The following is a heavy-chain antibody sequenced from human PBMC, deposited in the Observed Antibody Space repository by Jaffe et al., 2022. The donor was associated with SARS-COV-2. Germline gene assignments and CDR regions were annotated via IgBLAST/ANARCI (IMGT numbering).Heavy chain of an antibody. V-gene: IGHV3-53*01. CDR2: IYSGGTT. CDR3: ARRKTGDGYAD. Sequence: EVQLVESGGGLIQPGGSLRLSCAASGFTVSNNYMSWVRQAPGKGLECVSVIYSGGTTYYADSVKGRFTISRDKSENTLYLQMNSLRAEDTAVYYCARRKTGDGYADWGQGTLVTVSS. CDR1: GFTVSNNY. D-gene: IGHD5-12*01. J-gene: IGHJ4*02.